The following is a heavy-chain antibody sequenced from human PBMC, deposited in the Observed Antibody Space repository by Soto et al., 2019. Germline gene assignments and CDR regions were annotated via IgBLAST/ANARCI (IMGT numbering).Heavy chain of an antibody. CDR1: GFTFSTYG. CDR2: ISYDGSNK. J-gene: IGHJ4*02. V-gene: IGHV3-30*18. Sequence: QVQLVESGGGVVQPGRSLRLSCAASGFTFSTYGMHWVRQAPGKGLEWVAVISYDGSNKYYADSVKGRFTISRDNSKNTLYLQMSSLRAEDTAVYYCAKGEDGVGATYSEYWGQGTLVTGSS. CDR3: AKGEDGVGATYSEY. D-gene: IGHD1-26*01.